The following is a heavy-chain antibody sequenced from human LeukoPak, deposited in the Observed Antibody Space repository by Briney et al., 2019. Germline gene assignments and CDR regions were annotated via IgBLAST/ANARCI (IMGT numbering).Heavy chain of an antibody. Sequence: SETLSLTCTVSGGSISSYYWSWIRRPPGKGLEWIGYIYYSGSTNYNPSLKSRVTISVDTSKNQFSLKLSSVTAADTAVYYCARDQPGGYCSGGSCKPFDYWGQGTLVTVSS. D-gene: IGHD2-15*01. V-gene: IGHV4-59*12. CDR2: IYYSGST. J-gene: IGHJ4*02. CDR1: GGSISSYY. CDR3: ARDQPGGYCSGGSCKPFDY.